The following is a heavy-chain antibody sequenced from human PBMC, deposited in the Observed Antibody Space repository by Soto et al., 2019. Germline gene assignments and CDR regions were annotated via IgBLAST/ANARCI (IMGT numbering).Heavy chain of an antibody. Sequence: ASVKVSCKASGYTFTGYYMHWVRQAPGQGLEWMGWINPNSGGTNYAQKFQGWVTMTRDTSISTAYMELGRLRSDDTAVYYCARGSHDPEYSSSSAGYYFDYWGQGTLVTVSS. V-gene: IGHV1-2*04. CDR3: ARGSHDPEYSSSSAGYYFDY. D-gene: IGHD6-6*01. CDR1: GYTFTGYY. J-gene: IGHJ4*02. CDR2: INPNSGGT.